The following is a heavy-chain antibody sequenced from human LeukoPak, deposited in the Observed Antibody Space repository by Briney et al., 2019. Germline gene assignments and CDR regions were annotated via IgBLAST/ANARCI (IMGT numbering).Heavy chain of an antibody. CDR3: ARGYCSGGSCYPFDY. Sequence: ASVKVSCKASGYTFTSYGISWVRQAPGQGLEWMGWISAYNGNTNYAQKLQGRVTTTTDTSTSTAYMELRSLRSDDTAVYYCARGYCSGGSCYPFDYWGQGTLVTVSS. CDR1: GYTFTSYG. J-gene: IGHJ4*02. CDR2: ISAYNGNT. D-gene: IGHD2-15*01. V-gene: IGHV1-18*01.